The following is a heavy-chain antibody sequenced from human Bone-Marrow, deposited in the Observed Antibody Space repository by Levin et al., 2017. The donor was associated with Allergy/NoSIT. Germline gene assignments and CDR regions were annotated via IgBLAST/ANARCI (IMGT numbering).Heavy chain of an antibody. D-gene: IGHD3-3*01. V-gene: IGHV1-46*01. CDR2: IIPSGGAP. Sequence: ASVKVSCKASGYTFTHYFIHWVRQAPGQGLEWMGVIIPSGGAPSYAQKFQGRVTMTTDTSTTTVYMELRSLKFEDTAVYYCARDRSDGIISHDDFWSGHFDFWGQGTLATVSS. CDR1: GYTFTHYF. J-gene: IGHJ5*01. CDR3: ARDRSDGIISHDDFWSGHFDF.